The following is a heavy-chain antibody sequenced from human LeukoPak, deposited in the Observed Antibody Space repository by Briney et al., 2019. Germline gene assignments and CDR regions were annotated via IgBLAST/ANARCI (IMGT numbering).Heavy chain of an antibody. CDR3: ARRRRIAAAAFDY. CDR1: GGSFSGYY. J-gene: IGHJ4*02. CDR2: INHSGST. D-gene: IGHD6-13*01. V-gene: IGHV4-34*01. Sequence: SETLSLTCAVYGGSFSGYYWSWIRQPPGKGLEWIGEINHSGSTNYNPSLKSRVTISVDTSKNQFSLKLSSMTAADTAVYYCARRRRIAAAAFDYWGQGTLVTVSS.